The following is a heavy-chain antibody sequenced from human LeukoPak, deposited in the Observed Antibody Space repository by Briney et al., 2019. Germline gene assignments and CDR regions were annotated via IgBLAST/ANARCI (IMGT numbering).Heavy chain of an antibody. V-gene: IGHV4-59*08. CDR2: IYYSGST. D-gene: IGHD2-15*01. Sequence: SETLSLTCPVSGGSISSYYWSWIRQPPGKGLEWIGYIYYSGSTNYNPSLKSRVTIAVDTHKNQFSLELSSVTAADTAVYYCARHVCSGGSCYLDACDIWGQGTMVTVSS. J-gene: IGHJ3*02. CDR3: ARHVCSGGSCYLDACDI. CDR1: GGSISSYY.